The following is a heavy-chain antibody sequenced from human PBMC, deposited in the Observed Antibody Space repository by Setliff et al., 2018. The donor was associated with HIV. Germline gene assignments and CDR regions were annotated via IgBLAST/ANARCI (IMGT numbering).Heavy chain of an antibody. V-gene: IGHV3-15*01. Sequence: WIRQFPGKGLEWIGRIKSKTDGGTTDYAAPVKGRFTISRDDSKNTLYLQMNSLKTEDTAVYYYTTGYYYGSGSPDYWGQGTPVTVSS. CDR3: TTGYYYGSGSPDY. J-gene: IGHJ4*02. CDR2: IKSKTDGGTT. D-gene: IGHD3-10*01.